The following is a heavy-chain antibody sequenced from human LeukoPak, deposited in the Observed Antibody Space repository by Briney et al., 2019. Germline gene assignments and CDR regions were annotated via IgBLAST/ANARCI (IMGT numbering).Heavy chain of an antibody. CDR2: IKSKTDGGTT. CDR3: TTEGYCSGGSCYSFYYYYGMDV. J-gene: IGHJ6*02. CDR1: GFTFSNAW. D-gene: IGHD2-15*01. Sequence: GGSLRLSCAASGFTFSNAWMSWVRQAPGKGLEWVGRIKSKTDGGTTDYAAPVKGRFTISRDDSKNTLYPQMNSLKTEDTAVYYCTTEGYCSGGSCYSFYYYYGMDVWGQGTTVTVSS. V-gene: IGHV3-15*01.